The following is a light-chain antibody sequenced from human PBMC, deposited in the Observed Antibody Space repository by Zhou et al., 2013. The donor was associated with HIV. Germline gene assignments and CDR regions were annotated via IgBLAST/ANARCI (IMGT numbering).Light chain of an antibody. J-gene: IGKJ1*01. V-gene: IGKV3-15*01. CDR3: QQYNNWPPKT. CDR2: GAS. CDR1: QSVASN. Sequence: EIVMTQSPATLSVSPGERATLSCRASQSVASNLAWYQQKPGQAPRLLISGASNRATGIPARFSGGGSGTEFTLTISSLQSEDFAVYYCQQYNNWPPKTFGQGTKVEIK.